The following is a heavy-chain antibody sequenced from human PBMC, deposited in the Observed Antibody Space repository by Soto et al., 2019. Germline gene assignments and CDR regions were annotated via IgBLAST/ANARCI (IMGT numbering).Heavy chain of an antibody. Sequence: ASMKVSCKASGYTFTCYYMYWGLQAPGQGLVWMGWINPNSGGTNYAQKFQGRVTMTRNTSISTAYMELSRLRSDDTAVYYCARDYNYDILTGMWTYGMDVLGQGTTVTVSS. D-gene: IGHD3-9*01. CDR2: INPNSGGT. CDR3: ARDYNYDILTGMWTYGMDV. J-gene: IGHJ6*02. V-gene: IGHV1-2*02. CDR1: GYTFTCYY.